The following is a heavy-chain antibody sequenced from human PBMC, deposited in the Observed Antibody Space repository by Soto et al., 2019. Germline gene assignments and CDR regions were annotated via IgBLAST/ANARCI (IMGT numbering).Heavy chain of an antibody. CDR1: GFTFDDHN. CDR3: ASSQGDY. J-gene: IGHJ4*02. V-gene: IGHV3-43*01. D-gene: IGHD6-6*01. Sequence: EVHLVESGGAVVQPGGSLRLTCAASGFTFDDHNMHWVRQLPGRGLEWVSLVSWDGGTTYYADSVKGRFTVSRVNSINLLYLQMNALTTEDSALYYCASSQGDYWGQGTLVTVS. CDR2: VSWDGGTT.